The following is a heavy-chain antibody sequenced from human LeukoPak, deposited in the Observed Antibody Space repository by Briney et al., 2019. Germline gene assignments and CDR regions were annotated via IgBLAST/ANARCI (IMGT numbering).Heavy chain of an antibody. D-gene: IGHD6-19*01. CDR2: INPYSGGT. V-gene: IGHV1-2*06. CDR3: ARDLGDSSGWYPVGLDV. Sequence: ASVKVSCRASGYTFTGPYMHWVRQASGQGLEWVGRINPYSGGTNYVQKFQGRVTMTRETSISTAYMELSRLRSDDTAVYYCARDLGDSSGWYPVGLDVWGQGTLVTVSS. J-gene: IGHJ4*02. CDR1: GYTFTGPY.